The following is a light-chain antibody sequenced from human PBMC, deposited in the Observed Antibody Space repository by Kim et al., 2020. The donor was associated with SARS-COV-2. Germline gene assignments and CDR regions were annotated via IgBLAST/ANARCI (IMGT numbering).Light chain of an antibody. Sequence: QSALTQPPSASGSPGQSVTISCTGTSSDVGDYNYVSWYQQHTGKAPKLMIYEVSKRPSGVPDRFSGSKSGTTASLTVSGLQPDDEADYYCSSNAGSKKVFGGGTQLTVL. J-gene: IGLJ2*01. CDR3: SSNAGSKKV. CDR1: SSDVGDYNY. CDR2: EVS. V-gene: IGLV2-8*01.